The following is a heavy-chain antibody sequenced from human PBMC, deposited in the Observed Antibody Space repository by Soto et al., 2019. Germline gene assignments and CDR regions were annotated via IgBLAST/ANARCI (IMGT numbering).Heavy chain of an antibody. CDR1: GGSISNGCYY. J-gene: IGHJ6*02. V-gene: IGHV4-31*03. CDR3: ERGGTEHIRSHQFGFDV. Sequence: NPSETLSLTCTVSGGSISNGCYYWTWIRQLPGKGLEWIGYVYYRGGAHYTPSLQSRVTISLDTSKTQFSMRLKSVTAADTAVYYCERGGTEHIRSHQFGFDVWGQGTKVTVSS. D-gene: IGHD3-16*01. CDR2: VYYRGGA.